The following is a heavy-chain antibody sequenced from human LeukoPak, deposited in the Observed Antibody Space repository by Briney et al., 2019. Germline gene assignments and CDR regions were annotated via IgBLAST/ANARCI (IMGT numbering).Heavy chain of an antibody. D-gene: IGHD5-12*01. CDR3: GVSGYDSLLNY. Sequence: GGLVKVSCKASGYTFTSYGISWVRQAPGQGLEWMGWISGYNGDTKYAHNFQGRVTMTIDTSTSTAYMELRSLRSDGTAVYYCGVSGYDSLLNYWGQGTLVTVSS. J-gene: IGHJ4*02. CDR2: ISGYNGDT. CDR1: GYTFTSYG. V-gene: IGHV1-18*04.